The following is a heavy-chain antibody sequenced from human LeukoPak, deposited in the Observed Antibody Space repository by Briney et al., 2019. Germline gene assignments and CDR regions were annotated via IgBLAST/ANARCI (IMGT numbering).Heavy chain of an antibody. CDR3: ARVVYSSSSFGFDI. D-gene: IGHD6-6*01. CDR2: IIPIFGTA. V-gene: IGHV1-69*05. Sequence: EASLKVSCKASGGTFSSYTISWVRQAPGQGLEWVGGIIPIFGTANYAQKFQGRVTVTTDESKSTAYMELSSLRSEDTAVYYCARVVYSSSSFGFDIWGQGTMVTVSS. CDR1: GGTFSSYT. J-gene: IGHJ3*02.